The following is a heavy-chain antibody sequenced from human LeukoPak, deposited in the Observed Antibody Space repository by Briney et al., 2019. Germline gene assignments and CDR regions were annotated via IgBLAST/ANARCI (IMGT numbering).Heavy chain of an antibody. CDR2: IYHSGST. D-gene: IGHD5-18*01. Sequence: SETLSLTCAVSGGSISSSNWWSWVRQPPGKGLEWIGEIYHSGSTYYNPSLKSRVTISVDTSKNQFSLKLSSVTAADTAVYYCARGRYSYGYPSYYFDYWGQGTLVTVSS. V-gene: IGHV4-4*02. CDR3: ARGRYSYGYPSYYFDY. CDR1: GGSISSSNW. J-gene: IGHJ4*02.